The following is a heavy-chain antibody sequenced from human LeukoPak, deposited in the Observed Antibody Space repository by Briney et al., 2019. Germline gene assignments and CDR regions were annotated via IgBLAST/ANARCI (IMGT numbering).Heavy chain of an antibody. CDR3: ARIVQRGPNLDY. D-gene: IGHD1-1*01. Sequence: GASVKVSCKASGYTFTSYGISWVRQAPGQGLEWMGWISAYNGNTNYAQKLQGRVTMTTDTSTITAYMELRSLKSDDTSVYYCARIVQRGPNLDYWDQGTLVTVSS. CDR1: GYTFTSYG. V-gene: IGHV1-18*01. CDR2: ISAYNGNT. J-gene: IGHJ4*02.